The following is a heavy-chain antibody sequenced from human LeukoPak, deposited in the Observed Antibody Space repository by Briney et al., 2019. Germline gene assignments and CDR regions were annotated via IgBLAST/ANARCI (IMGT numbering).Heavy chain of an antibody. D-gene: IGHD3-9*01. CDR2: ISGSGGST. V-gene: IGHV3-23*01. CDR3: AKDMRFDWTPYYFDY. CDR1: GFTFSSYA. Sequence: QSGGSLRLSCAASGFTFSSYAMSWVRQAPGKGLEWVSAISGSGGSTYYADSVKGRFTIFRDNSKNTLYLQMNSLRAEDTAVYYCAKDMRFDWTPYYFDYWGQGTLVTVSS. J-gene: IGHJ4*02.